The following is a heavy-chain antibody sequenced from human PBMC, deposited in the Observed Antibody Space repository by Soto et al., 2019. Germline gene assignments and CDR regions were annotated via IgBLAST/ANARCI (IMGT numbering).Heavy chain of an antibody. V-gene: IGHV3-33*01. D-gene: IGHD3-10*01. J-gene: IGHJ4*02. CDR3: ARERLRFGGLSPFDC. CDR2: IYYDGSNK. CDR1: GFTFSSYG. Sequence: GGSLRLSCAASGFTFSSYGMHWVRQAPGKGLEWVALIYYDGSNKYYADSVKGRFTISRDSSKNTLNLQMNSLRAEDTAVYYCARERLRFGGLSPFDCWGQGTLVTVSS.